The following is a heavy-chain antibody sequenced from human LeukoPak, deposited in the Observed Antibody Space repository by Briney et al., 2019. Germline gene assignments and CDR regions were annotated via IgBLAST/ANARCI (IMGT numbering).Heavy chain of an antibody. CDR2: INPNSGGT. J-gene: IGHJ3*02. CDR3: ARSHDSSGYYDAFDI. D-gene: IGHD3-22*01. CDR1: GYTFTGYY. V-gene: IGHV1-2*02. Sequence: GASVKVSCTASGYTFTGYYMHWVRQAPGQGLEWMGWINPNSGGTNYAQKFQGRVTMTRDTSISTAYMELSRLRSDDTAVYYCARSHDSSGYYDAFDIWGQGTMVTVSS.